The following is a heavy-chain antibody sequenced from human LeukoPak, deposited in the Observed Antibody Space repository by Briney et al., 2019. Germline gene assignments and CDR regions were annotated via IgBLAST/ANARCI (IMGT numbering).Heavy chain of an antibody. Sequence: PSETLSLTCAVSGVSISNYFWNWLRQPAGKGLEWIGRIYSSGSTNYNSSLKRRVIMSVDTSKNQFSLKLSPVTAADTAVYYCARTKVGYEFLLDSWGEGTLVTVSS. V-gene: IGHV4-4*07. J-gene: IGHJ4*02. D-gene: IGHD5-12*01. CDR1: GVSISNYF. CDR2: IYSSGST. CDR3: ARTKVGYEFLLDS.